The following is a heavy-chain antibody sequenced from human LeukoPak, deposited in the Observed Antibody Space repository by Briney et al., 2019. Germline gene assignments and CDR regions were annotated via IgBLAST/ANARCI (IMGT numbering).Heavy chain of an antibody. J-gene: IGHJ3*02. D-gene: IGHD3-3*01. CDR3: AKTGMYWNGYYIDYRAFDN. Sequence: PGGSPRLSCAASGFIFSNYPMSWVRQAPGKGLEWVSGVSGSDGSTYYADSVKGRFTISRDNSKNTVYLQMNGLRAEDTALYYCAKTGMYWNGYYIDYRAFDNWGQGTMVTVSS. CDR2: VSGSDGST. V-gene: IGHV3-23*01. CDR1: GFIFSNYP.